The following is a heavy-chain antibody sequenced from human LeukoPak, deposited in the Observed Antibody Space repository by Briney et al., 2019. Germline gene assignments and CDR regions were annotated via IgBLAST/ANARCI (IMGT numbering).Heavy chain of an antibody. J-gene: IGHJ3*02. CDR1: GYTFTGYY. D-gene: IGHD3-16*02. Sequence: ASVKVSCKASGYTFTGYYMHWVRQAPGQGLEWMGWINPNSGGTNYAQKFQGRVTMTRDTSISTAYMELSRLRSDDAAVYYCARDRRLGELSLYHPGAFDIWGQGTMVTVSS. CDR3: ARDRRLGELSLYHPGAFDI. V-gene: IGHV1-2*02. CDR2: INPNSGGT.